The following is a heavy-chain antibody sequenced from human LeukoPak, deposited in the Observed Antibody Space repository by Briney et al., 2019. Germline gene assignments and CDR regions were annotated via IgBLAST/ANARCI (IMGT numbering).Heavy chain of an antibody. CDR1: GFTFSSYA. CDR3: ARWFGEPPNFDY. D-gene: IGHD3-10*01. Sequence: GGSLRLSCAASGFTFSSYAVSWVRQASGKGLEWVSSISGGGGDTFYADSVKGWFSISRDNSKNRVFLQMNSLRAEDTGVYYCARWFGEPPNFDYWGQGTLVTVSS. V-gene: IGHV3-23*01. J-gene: IGHJ4*02. CDR2: ISGGGGDT.